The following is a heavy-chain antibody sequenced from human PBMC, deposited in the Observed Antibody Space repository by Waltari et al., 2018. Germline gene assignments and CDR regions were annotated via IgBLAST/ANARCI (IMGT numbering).Heavy chain of an antibody. CDR2: INHSGST. D-gene: IGHD3-10*01. CDR3: ARGRSTRITMVRGALDLGMDV. V-gene: IGHV4-34*01. J-gene: IGHJ6*02. Sequence: QVQLQQWGAGLLKPSETLSLTCAVYGGSFSGYYWSWIRQPPGTGLEWIGEINHSGSTNYNPSLKSRVTISVDTSKNQFSLKLSSVTAADTAVYYCARGRSTRITMVRGALDLGMDVWGQGTTVTVSS. CDR1: GGSFSGYY.